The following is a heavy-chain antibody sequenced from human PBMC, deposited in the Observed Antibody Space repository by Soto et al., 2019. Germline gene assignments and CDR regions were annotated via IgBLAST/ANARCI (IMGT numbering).Heavy chain of an antibody. CDR1: RFTFSGFD. CDR3: ARGQEVGAHFFDS. Sequence: LRLSCEASRFTFSGFDMHWVRQPTGKGLEWVSTIGTAGDTYYAVSVEGRFTISRDNAKNSLSLQMNSLRAGDTAVYFCARGQEVGAHFFDSWGQGTQVTVSS. J-gene: IGHJ4*02. CDR2: IGTAGDT. V-gene: IGHV3-13*01. D-gene: IGHD2-15*01.